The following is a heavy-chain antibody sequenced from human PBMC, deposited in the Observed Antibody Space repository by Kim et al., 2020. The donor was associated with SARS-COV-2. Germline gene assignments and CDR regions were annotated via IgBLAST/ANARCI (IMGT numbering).Heavy chain of an antibody. CDR2: T. CDR3: ARGGSSGYYYG. J-gene: IGHJ4*02. V-gene: IGHV4-59*09. Sequence: TNYNHSLKSRVTISVGTSKSQFSLRLSSVTAADTAVYYCARGGSSGYYYGWGQGTLVTVSS. D-gene: IGHD3-22*01.